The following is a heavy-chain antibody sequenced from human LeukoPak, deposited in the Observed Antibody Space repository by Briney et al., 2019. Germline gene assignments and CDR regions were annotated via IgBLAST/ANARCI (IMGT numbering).Heavy chain of an antibody. CDR2: LSGRGDST. D-gene: IGHD6-19*01. CDR3: AKDQTVAGTYDS. Sequence: GGSLRLSCVASGFTFNTNAMTWVRQAPGKGLEWVSTLSGRGDSTFYADSVKGRFTISRDKSENTLYLQMNSLRAEDTVIYYCAKDQTVAGTYDSWGRGTLVIVSS. J-gene: IGHJ4*02. V-gene: IGHV3-23*01. CDR1: GFTFNTNA.